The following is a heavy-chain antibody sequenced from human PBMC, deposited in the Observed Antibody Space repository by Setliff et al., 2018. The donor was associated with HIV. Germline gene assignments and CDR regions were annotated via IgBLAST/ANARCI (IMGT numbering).Heavy chain of an antibody. V-gene: IGHV4-61*01. CDR3: ARHAGASFDS. CDR2: VHYTGSV. CDR1: GGSINTSSFY. Sequence: SETLSLTCSVSGGSINTSSFYWSWIRQSPARGLEWIGYVHYTGSVLYSSSLNGRVTIFLDTSRNQFSLTLTSLTPADTAVYYCARHAGASFDSWGQGSLVTVSS. J-gene: IGHJ4*02. D-gene: IGHD2-2*01.